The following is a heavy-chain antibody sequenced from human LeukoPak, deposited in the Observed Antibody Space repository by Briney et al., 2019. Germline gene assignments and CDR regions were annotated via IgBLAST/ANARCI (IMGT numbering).Heavy chain of an antibody. V-gene: IGHV3-66*01. Sequence: GGFLRLSCAASGFTVSSNYMSWVRQAPGKGLEWVSVIYSGGNTYYADSVVGRFTISRDNSKNTLYLQMNSLRAEDTAVYYCAGDGAVADLDYWGQGTLVTVSS. J-gene: IGHJ4*02. CDR1: GFTVSSNY. D-gene: IGHD6-19*01. CDR3: AGDGAVADLDY. CDR2: IYSGGNT.